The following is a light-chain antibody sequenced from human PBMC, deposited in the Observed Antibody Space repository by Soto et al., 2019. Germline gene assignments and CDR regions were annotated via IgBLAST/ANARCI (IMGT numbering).Light chain of an antibody. Sequence: DVQLIQSPSTLSASIGDRVTITCRVSQPIRDWVAWYQQKPGKAPKLLIYDATSSDSGVPSRVSGSGSETEFTLTISSLQPGDCATYYCQQYDSYSNTFGQGTRVEL. CDR3: QQYDSYSNT. J-gene: IGKJ1*01. V-gene: IGKV1-5*01. CDR2: DAT. CDR1: QPIRDW.